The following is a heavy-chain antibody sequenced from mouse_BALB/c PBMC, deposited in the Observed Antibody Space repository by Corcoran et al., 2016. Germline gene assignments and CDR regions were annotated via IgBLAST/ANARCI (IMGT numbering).Heavy chain of an antibody. J-gene: IGHJ3*01. D-gene: IGHD4-1*01. CDR3: ARSGLGPGPFAY. V-gene: IGHV1-84*02. Sequence: QIQLQQCGPELVKPGASVKISCKASGYTFTDYYVNWVKQKPGQGLEWIGWIYPGSGNTKYNEKFKGKATLTVDTSSSTAYMQLSSLTSEDTAVYFCARSGLGPGPFAYWGQGTLVTVSA. CDR2: IYPGSGNT. CDR1: GYTFTDYY.